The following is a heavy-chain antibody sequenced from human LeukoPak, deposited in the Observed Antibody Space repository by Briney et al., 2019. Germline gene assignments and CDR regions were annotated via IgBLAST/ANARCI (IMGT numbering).Heavy chain of an antibody. V-gene: IGHV3-7*01. Sequence: PGGSLRLSCAASGFTFSSYWMSWVRQAPGKGLEWVANIKPDGSEKYYVDSVKGRFTISRDNAKNSLYLQVGSVRAEDTAVYYCASQHFYDGSTYYFDFWGQGTLVTVSS. D-gene: IGHD3-22*01. CDR2: IKPDGSEK. CDR3: ASQHFYDGSTYYFDF. CDR1: GFTFSSYW. J-gene: IGHJ4*02.